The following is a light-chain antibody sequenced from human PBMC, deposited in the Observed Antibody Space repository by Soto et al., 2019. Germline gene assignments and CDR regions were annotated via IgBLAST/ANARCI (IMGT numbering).Light chain of an antibody. CDR2: GAS. Sequence: EIVLTQSPGTLSLSPGERATLSCRASQSVSSSYLAWYQQKPGQAPRLFIYGASSRATGIPDRFGGSGSGTDFTLTISRLEPEDFAVNYCQQYGSSQFTFGPGTKVDIK. CDR3: QQYGSSQFT. V-gene: IGKV3-20*01. J-gene: IGKJ3*01. CDR1: QSVSSSY.